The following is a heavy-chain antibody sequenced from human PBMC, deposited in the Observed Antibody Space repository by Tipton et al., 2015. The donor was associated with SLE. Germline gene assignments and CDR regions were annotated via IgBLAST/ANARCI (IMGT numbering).Heavy chain of an antibody. D-gene: IGHD5-18*01. V-gene: IGHV3-33*01. CDR2: IWSDGTRE. CDR1: GFTFSSYV. Sequence: SLRLSCTASGFTFSSYVMFWVRQAPGKGLEWVALIWSDGTRENYADSVKGRFTISRDQSKNTLYLQMNSLRADDTAVYHCARDRSYGSLASWGQGTMVTVSS. J-gene: IGHJ5*02. CDR3: ARDRSYGSLAS.